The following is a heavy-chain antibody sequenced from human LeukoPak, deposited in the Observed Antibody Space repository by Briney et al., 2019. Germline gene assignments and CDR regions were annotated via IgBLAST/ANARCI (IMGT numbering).Heavy chain of an antibody. CDR2: IYYSGNT. Sequence: PSETLSLTCTVSGDSISTSNSYWGWIRQPPGKGLEWIGSIYYSGNTYYNASLKSRVTISVDTSKNQFSLRLSSVTAADTAVYYCARDPGAYYYYYMDVWGKGTTVTVSS. CDR3: ARDPGAYYYYYMDV. J-gene: IGHJ6*03. V-gene: IGHV4-39*07. CDR1: GDSISTSNSY.